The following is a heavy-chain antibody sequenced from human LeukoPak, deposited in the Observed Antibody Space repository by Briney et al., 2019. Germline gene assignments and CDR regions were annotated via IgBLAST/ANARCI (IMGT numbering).Heavy chain of an antibody. CDR3: AKGVLFGELFRD. Sequence: GGSLRLSCAASGFTFSSYAMNWVRQAPVKGLEWVSTISTSGSNTYYADSVRGRFTISRDKAKKTLYLQMSGLKAEDTAVYYCAKGVLFGELFRDWGQGTLVTVSS. D-gene: IGHD3-10*01. J-gene: IGHJ4*02. CDR1: GFTFSSYA. V-gene: IGHV3-23*01. CDR2: ISTSGSNT.